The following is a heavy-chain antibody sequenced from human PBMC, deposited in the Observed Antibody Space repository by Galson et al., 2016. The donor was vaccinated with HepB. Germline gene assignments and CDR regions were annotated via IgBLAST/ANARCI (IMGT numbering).Heavy chain of an antibody. CDR2: ISSSGSTI. CDR3: ARSSNFHDTSAPDY. D-gene: IGHD3-22*01. Sequence: LEWISYISSSGSTIFYADSVKGRFTISRDNFKNTLYLQMNSLRVEDTAVYYCARSSNFHDTSAPDYWGQGTLVAVSS. V-gene: IGHV3-48*01. J-gene: IGHJ4*02.